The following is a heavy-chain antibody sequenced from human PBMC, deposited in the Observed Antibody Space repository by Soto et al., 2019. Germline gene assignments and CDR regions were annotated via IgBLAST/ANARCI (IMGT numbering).Heavy chain of an antibody. J-gene: IGHJ3*01. V-gene: IGHV4-31*03. Sequence: VQLQESGPGLVTPSQTLSLTCTVSGGSISSGAYYWSWIRQHPGKGLAWIGYIYYSGNTHYNPSLKSRVSISLDTSKNQFSLKLSSVTAADTSVYYCARDPNVSRRACFDLWGQGTMVTVSS. CDR3: ARDPNVSRRACFDL. D-gene: IGHD2-8*01. CDR1: GGSISSGAYY. CDR2: IYYSGNT.